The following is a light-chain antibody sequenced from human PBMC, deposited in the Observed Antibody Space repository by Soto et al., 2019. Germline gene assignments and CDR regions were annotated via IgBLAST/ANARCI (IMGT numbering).Light chain of an antibody. V-gene: IGKV1-13*02. CDR3: QQFNGFPLT. CDR2: DAS. J-gene: IGKJ4*01. Sequence: IQLTQSPSSLSASVGDRVTITCRAGQDIGSALAWYQQRPGKAPKLLLYDASNLEAGVPSRFIGSGSGTDFTLTITSLRPEDFATYYWQQFNGFPLTFGGGTKVQIK. CDR1: QDIGSA.